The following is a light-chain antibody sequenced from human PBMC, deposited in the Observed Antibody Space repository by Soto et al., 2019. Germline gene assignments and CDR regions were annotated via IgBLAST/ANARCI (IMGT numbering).Light chain of an antibody. CDR3: QHYNNWPWT. Sequence: EIVMTQSPATLSVSPGGRATLSCRASQSISGTLAWYQQKPGQAPRLLIYGASTRATSFPARFSGSGSETDFTLTISSLQSEDFAVYYCQHYNNWPWTFGQGTKVEIK. J-gene: IGKJ1*01. CDR2: GAS. V-gene: IGKV3-15*01. CDR1: QSISGT.